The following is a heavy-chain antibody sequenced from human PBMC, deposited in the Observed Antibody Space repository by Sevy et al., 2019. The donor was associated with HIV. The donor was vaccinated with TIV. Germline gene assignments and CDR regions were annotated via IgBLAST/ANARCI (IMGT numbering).Heavy chain of an antibody. Sequence: GESLKISCAASGFTFSSYAMSWVRQAPGKGLEWVSAISGSGGSTYYADSVKGRFTISRDNSKNTLYLQMNSLRAEDTAVYYCAKETTVTHDYYYYYGMDVWGQGTTVTVSS. D-gene: IGHD4-17*01. CDR1: GFTFSSYA. J-gene: IGHJ6*02. CDR2: ISGSGGST. CDR3: AKETTVTHDYYYYYGMDV. V-gene: IGHV3-23*01.